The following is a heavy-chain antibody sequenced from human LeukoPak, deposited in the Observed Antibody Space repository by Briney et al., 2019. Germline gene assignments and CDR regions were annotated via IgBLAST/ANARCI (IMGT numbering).Heavy chain of an antibody. J-gene: IGHJ4*02. CDR2: IYTSGTT. CDR3: ARASHDYGDYSHFDY. Sequence: PSETLSLTCTVSGGSISSGVYYWTWIRQPAGKGLEWIGQIYTSGTTNYNPSLKSRVTISLDTSKNQFSLKMTSVTAADTAVYYCARASHDYGDYSHFDYWGQGTLVTVSS. V-gene: IGHV4-61*09. CDR1: GGSISSGVYY. D-gene: IGHD4-17*01.